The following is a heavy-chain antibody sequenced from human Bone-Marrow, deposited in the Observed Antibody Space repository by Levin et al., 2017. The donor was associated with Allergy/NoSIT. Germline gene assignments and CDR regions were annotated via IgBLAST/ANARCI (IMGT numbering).Heavy chain of an antibody. J-gene: IGHJ4*02. CDR1: GFTFSNYW. Sequence: GESLKISCAASGFTFSNYWMHWVRRAPGKGLVWVSRINSDERSTNYADSVKGRFTISRDNAKNTLYLQMNSLRAEDTAVYYCARGLEYCSGGSCYSGFDYWGQGTLVTVSS. CDR2: INSDERST. V-gene: IGHV3-74*01. CDR3: ARGLEYCSGGSCYSGFDY. D-gene: IGHD2-15*01.